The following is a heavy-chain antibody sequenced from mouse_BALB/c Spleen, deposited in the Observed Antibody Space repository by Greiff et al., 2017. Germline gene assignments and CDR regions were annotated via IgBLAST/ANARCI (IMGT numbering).Heavy chain of an antibody. Sequence: EVQLQQSGPGLVKPSQSLSLTCTVTGYSITSDYAWNWIRQFPGNKLEWMGYISYSGSTSYNPSLKSRISITRDTSKNQFFLQLNSVTTEDTATYYCARSYYYGSSPMDYWGQGTSVTVSS. J-gene: IGHJ4*01. CDR1: GYSITSDYA. D-gene: IGHD1-1*01. V-gene: IGHV3-2*02. CDR3: ARSYYYGSSPMDY. CDR2: ISYSGST.